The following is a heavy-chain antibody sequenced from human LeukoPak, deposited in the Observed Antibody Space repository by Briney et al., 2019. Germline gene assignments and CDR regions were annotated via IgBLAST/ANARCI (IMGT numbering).Heavy chain of an antibody. D-gene: IGHD3-10*01. CDR3: ARYELLWFGELFGYFDY. CDR2: IYYSGST. Sequence: PSETQSLTCTVSGGSISSYYWSWIRQPPGKGLEWIGYIYYSGSTNYNPSLKSRVTISVDTSKNQFSLKLSSVTAADTAVYYCARYELLWFGELFGYFDYWGQGTLVTVSS. V-gene: IGHV4-59*08. CDR1: GGSISSYY. J-gene: IGHJ4*02.